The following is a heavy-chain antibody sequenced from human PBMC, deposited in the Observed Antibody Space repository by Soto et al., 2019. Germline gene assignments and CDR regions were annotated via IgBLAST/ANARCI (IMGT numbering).Heavy chain of an antibody. CDR1: GGSISTYY. J-gene: IGHJ2*01. CDR2: IYYTGNT. D-gene: IGHD5-18*01. Sequence: QVQLQESGPGLVKPSETLSLTCTVSGGSISTYYWNWIRQPPGKGLEWIGYIYYTGNTNYNPSLKSRVTMSVDTSKNQFSLKLSSVTAADTAVYYCARRYGEGYAYVWWYFDVWGRGTLVTVSS. CDR3: ARRYGEGYAYVWWYFDV. V-gene: IGHV4-59*08.